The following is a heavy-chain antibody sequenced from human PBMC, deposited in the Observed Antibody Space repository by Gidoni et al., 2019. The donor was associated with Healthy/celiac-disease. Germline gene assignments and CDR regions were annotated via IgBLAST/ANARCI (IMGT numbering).Heavy chain of an antibody. CDR2: ICGSGGNT. J-gene: IGHJ4*02. V-gene: IGHV3-23*01. Sequence: EVQLLESGGGLVQPGGSLRLSCAVSGFTFRSYAMGWVRQAPGTGLEWVLAICGSGGNTYYADSGKGRFTISRDNAKNTLYLQMNSLRAEDTAVYYCAKDFQYNVGATFDDWGQGTLVTVSS. D-gene: IGHD1-26*01. CDR3: AKDFQYNVGATFDD. CDR1: GFTFRSYA.